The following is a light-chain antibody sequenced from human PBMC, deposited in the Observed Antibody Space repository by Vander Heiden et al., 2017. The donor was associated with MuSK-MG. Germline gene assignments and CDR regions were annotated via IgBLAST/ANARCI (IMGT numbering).Light chain of an antibody. Sequence: DIQMSQPPSSLSASVGDRVTITCRASQSISSYLNWYQQKPGKAPKLLIYAASSLQSGVPSRFSGSGSGTDFTLTISRLQPEDIATYYCQQCDSTPLTFGGGTKVEIK. CDR3: QQCDSTPLT. CDR1: QSISSY. V-gene: IGKV1-39*01. CDR2: AAS. J-gene: IGKJ4*01.